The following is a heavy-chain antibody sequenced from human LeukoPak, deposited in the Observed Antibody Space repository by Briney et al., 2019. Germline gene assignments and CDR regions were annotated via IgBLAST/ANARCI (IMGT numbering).Heavy chain of an antibody. J-gene: IGHJ4*02. D-gene: IGHD1-26*01. CDR3: ARTALKWELLQLPSY. Sequence: PSETLSLTCTVSDGSISSNSYYWGWIRQPPGKGLEWIGSISYSGRTYYNPSLESRVTISVDASKNQFSLKLSSVTAADTAVYYCARTALKWELLQLPSYWGQGTLVTVSS. CDR1: DGSISSNSYY. CDR2: ISYSGRT. V-gene: IGHV4-39*01.